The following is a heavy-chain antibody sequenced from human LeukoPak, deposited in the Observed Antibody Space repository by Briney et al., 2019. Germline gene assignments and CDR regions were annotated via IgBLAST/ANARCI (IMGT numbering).Heavy chain of an antibody. CDR1: GGSISSGDYY. CDR2: IYYSGST. V-gene: IGHV4-30-4*01. D-gene: IGHD4-23*01. Sequence: SETLSLTCTVSGGSISSGDYYWSWIRQPPGKGLEWIGYIYYSGSTYYNPSLKSRVTISVDTSKNQFSLKLSSVTAADTAVYYCARDYGGGRYYYYGMDVRGQGTTVTVSS. CDR3: ARDYGGGRYYYYGMDV. J-gene: IGHJ6*02.